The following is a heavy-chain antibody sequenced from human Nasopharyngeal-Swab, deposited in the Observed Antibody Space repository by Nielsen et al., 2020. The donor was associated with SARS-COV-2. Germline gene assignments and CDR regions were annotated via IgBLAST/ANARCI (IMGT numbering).Heavy chain of an antibody. V-gene: IGHV4-30-2*01. CDR3: ARDRSRFGEKGEFDP. CDR1: GGSISSGGYS. J-gene: IGHJ5*02. D-gene: IGHD3-10*01. CDR2: IYHSGST. Sequence: SETLSLTCAVSGGSISSGGYSWSWIRQPPGKGLEWIGYIYHSGSTYYNPSLKSRVTISVDTSKNQFSLKLSSVTAADTAVYYCARDRSRFGEKGEFDPWGQGTLVTVSS.